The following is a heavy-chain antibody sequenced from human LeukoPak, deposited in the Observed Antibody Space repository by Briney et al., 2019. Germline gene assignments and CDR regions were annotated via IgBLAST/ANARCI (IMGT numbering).Heavy chain of an antibody. D-gene: IGHD2-2*01. J-gene: IGHJ3*02. CDR1: GFTFGSYA. CDR3: AKVAPYCSSTSCYFDAFDI. V-gene: IGHV3-23*01. CDR2: ISGSGGST. Sequence: GGSLRLSCAASGFTFGSYAMSWVRQAPGKGLEWVSAISGSGGSTYYADSAKGRFTISRDNSKNTLYLQMNSLRAEDTAVYYCAKVAPYCSSTSCYFDAFDIWGQGTMVTVSS.